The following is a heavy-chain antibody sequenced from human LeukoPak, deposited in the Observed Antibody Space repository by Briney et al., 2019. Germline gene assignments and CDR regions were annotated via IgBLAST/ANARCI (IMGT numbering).Heavy chain of an antibody. Sequence: GGPLSLPCAPSGFPLSNYNMNWARKAPGKGLEWVSPIRGSSSYLFFADSVKGRFTISRDNTKNSLYLQMNSLRVDDTAVYYCARDAVTGYSSGWYKPFPFDYWGQGSLVTVSS. V-gene: IGHV3-21*01. CDR1: GFPLSNYN. CDR2: IRGSSSYL. CDR3: ARDAVTGYSSGWYKPFPFDY. J-gene: IGHJ4*02. D-gene: IGHD6-19*01.